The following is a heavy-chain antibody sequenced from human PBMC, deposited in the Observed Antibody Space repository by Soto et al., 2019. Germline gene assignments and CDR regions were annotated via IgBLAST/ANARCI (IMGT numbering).Heavy chain of an antibody. CDR1: GDSVSSNSAA. V-gene: IGHV6-1*01. Sequence: SQTLSLTCAISGDSVSSNSAAWNWIRQSPSRGLEWLGRTYYRSKWYNDYAVSVKSRITINPDTSKNQFSLQLNSVAPEDTAVYYCAREGYCSGGSCYSPDYHYYGMDVWGKGTTVTVSS. CDR2: TYYRSKWYN. J-gene: IGHJ6*04. D-gene: IGHD2-15*01. CDR3: AREGYCSGGSCYSPDYHYYGMDV.